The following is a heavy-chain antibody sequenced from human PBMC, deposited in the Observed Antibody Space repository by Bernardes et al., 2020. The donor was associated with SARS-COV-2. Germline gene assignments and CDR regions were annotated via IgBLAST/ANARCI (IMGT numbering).Heavy chain of an antibody. Sequence: ASVKVSCKASGYTVSNFYMHWVRQEPGQGLEWMGLLNLRGDFAYLAPKFHGRVTMTRDTPTSTVYMELRSLGFEETAMYYWARGLEDSRAYYGSDPWGQGTLVTVSS. D-gene: IGHD3-22*01. V-gene: IGHV1-46*01. CDR3: ARGLEDSRAYYGSDP. CDR1: GYTVSNFY. CDR2: LNLRGDFA. J-gene: IGHJ5*02.